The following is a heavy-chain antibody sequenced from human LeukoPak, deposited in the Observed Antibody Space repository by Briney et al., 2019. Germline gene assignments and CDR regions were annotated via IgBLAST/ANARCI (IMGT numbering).Heavy chain of an antibody. CDR3: ASGIVLMVYER. J-gene: IGHJ4*02. D-gene: IGHD2-8*01. Sequence: SVTVSCKASGGTFSSYAISWVRQAPGQGLEWMGGIIPIFGTANYAQKFQGRVTITADESTSTAYMELSSLRSEDMAVYYCASGIVLMVYERWGQGTLVTVSS. CDR1: GGTFSSYA. CDR2: IIPIFGTA. V-gene: IGHV1-69*01.